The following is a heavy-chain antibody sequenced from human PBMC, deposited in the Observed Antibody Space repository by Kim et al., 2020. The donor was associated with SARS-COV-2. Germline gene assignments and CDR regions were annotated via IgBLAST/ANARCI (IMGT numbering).Heavy chain of an antibody. J-gene: IGHJ4*02. CDR2: ISYDGSNK. V-gene: IGHV3-30*18. D-gene: IGHD3-22*01. CDR3: AKERYYYDSSGHQVDY. CDR1: GFTFSSYG. Sequence: GGSLRLSCAASGFTFSSYGMHWVRQAPGKGLEWVAVISYDGSNKYYADSVKGRFTISRDNSKNTLYLQMNSLRAEDTAVYYCAKERYYYDSSGHQVDYWGQGTLVTVSS.